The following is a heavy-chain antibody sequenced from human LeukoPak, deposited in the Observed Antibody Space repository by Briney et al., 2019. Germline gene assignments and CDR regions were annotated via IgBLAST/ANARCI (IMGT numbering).Heavy chain of an antibody. D-gene: IGHD2-2*01. CDR3: ARGLVVPAAMLNFYFDY. Sequence: GGALGLSCAASGFSFRSYGMVWGRQAPGKGVGGGGGIWVDGSNKYYADSVKGRFTISRDNSKNTLYLQMNSLRAEDTAVYYCARGLVVPAAMLNFYFDYWGQGTLVTVSS. V-gene: IGHV3-33*01. J-gene: IGHJ4*02. CDR1: GFSFRSYG. CDR2: IWVDGSNK.